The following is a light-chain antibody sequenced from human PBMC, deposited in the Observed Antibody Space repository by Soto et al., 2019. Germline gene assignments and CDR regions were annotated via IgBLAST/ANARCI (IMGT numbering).Light chain of an antibody. Sequence: EIVLIQSPATLSLSPGERATLSCRASQSVSSSLAWYQQNPGQAPRLLIFDASNRATGIPVRFSGSGSGTDFTLTISSLDPEDFAVYYCQQYGSSGTFGQGTKVEIK. CDR1: QSVSSS. V-gene: IGKV3D-11*03. J-gene: IGKJ1*01. CDR3: QQYGSSGT. CDR2: DAS.